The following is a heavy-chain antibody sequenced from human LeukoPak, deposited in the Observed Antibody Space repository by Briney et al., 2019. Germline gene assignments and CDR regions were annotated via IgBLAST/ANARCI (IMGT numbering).Heavy chain of an antibody. J-gene: IGHJ6*03. V-gene: IGHV3-48*01. CDR1: GFSFNTHT. Sequence: GGSLRLSCAASGFSFNTHTLAWVRQAPGKGLEWVSYISGSTTVIHYADSVKGRFTISRDNAKNSLYLQMSSLKVEDTAIYYCARGLYYTDVWGNGTTVTASS. CDR3: ARGLYYTDV. CDR2: ISGSTTVI.